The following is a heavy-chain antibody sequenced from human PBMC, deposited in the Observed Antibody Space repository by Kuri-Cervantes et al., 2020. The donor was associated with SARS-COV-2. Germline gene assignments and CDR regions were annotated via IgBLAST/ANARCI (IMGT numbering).Heavy chain of an antibody. Sequence: SVKVSCKASGGTFSSYAISWVRQAPGQGLEWMGGIIPIFGTANYAQKFQGRVTITADESTSTAYMELSSLRSEDTAVFYCARDTRHYDFWSGYPYFDYWGQGTLVTVSS. CDR1: GGTFSSYA. D-gene: IGHD3-3*01. J-gene: IGHJ4*02. CDR2: IIPIFGTA. V-gene: IGHV1-69*13. CDR3: ARDTRHYDFWSGYPYFDY.